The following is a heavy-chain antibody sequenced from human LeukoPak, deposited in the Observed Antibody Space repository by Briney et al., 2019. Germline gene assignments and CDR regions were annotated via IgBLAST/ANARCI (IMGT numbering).Heavy chain of an antibody. D-gene: IGHD3-16*02. CDR1: GGSISSSSYY. J-gene: IGHJ4*02. CDR2: IYYSGST. Sequence: SETLSLTCTVSGGSISSSSYYWGWIRQPPGKGLERIGSIYYSGSTYYNPSVKSRVTISVDTSKNQFSLKLSSVTAADTAVYYCAGRYDYVWGSYRPPNFDHWGQGALVTVSS. V-gene: IGHV4-39*01. CDR3: AGRYDYVWGSYRPPNFDH.